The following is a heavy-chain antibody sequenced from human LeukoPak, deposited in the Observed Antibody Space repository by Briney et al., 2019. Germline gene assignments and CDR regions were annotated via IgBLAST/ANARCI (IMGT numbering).Heavy chain of an antibody. CDR2: INPNSGGT. D-gene: IGHD6-19*01. J-gene: IGHJ4*02. Sequence: ASVRVSCKTSGDSVTAYYMNGVRQAPGQWLEWMGRINPNSGGTNYAQKFQGRVTMTRDTSISTAYMELSRLRSDDTAVYYCASLEVADPYRWGQGTLVTVSS. V-gene: IGHV1-2*06. CDR1: GDSVTAYY. CDR3: ASLEVADPYR.